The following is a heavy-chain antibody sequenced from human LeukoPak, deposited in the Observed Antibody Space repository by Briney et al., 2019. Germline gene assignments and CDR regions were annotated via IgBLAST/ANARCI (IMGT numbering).Heavy chain of an antibody. V-gene: IGHV3-23*01. D-gene: IGHD4-17*01. Sequence: GGSLRLSCAASGFTFNNYAMSWVRQAPGKGLEWVSMIGGSGSTTYYANSVEGRFTVSRDNAKRSLYLQMNSLRPEDTAVYYCASFNYGDFDSWGQGTLVTVSS. CDR2: IGGSGSTT. J-gene: IGHJ4*02. CDR3: ASFNYGDFDS. CDR1: GFTFNNYA.